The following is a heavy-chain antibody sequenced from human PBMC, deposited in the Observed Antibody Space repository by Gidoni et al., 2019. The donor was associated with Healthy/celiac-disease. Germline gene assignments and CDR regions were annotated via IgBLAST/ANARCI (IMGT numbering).Heavy chain of an antibody. CDR3: AKVTLGSRFLDLDYYYGMDV. J-gene: IGHJ6*02. CDR2: ISGSGGST. Sequence: EVQLLESGGGLVQPGGSLRLSCASSGFTFRSYAMSWVRQAPGKGLEWVSAISGSGGSTYYADSVKGRFTISRDNSKNTLYLQMNGLRAEDTAVYYCAKVTLGSRFLDLDYYYGMDVWGQGTTVTVSS. V-gene: IGHV3-23*01. CDR1: GFTFRSYA. D-gene: IGHD3-3*01.